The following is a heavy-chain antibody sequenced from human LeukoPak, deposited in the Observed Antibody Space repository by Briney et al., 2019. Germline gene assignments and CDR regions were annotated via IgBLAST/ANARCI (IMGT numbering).Heavy chain of an antibody. CDR2: IYPGDSDT. CDR1: GYSFTSYW. D-gene: IGHD2-2*01. Sequence: GESLKISCKGSGYSFTSYWIGWVRKMHGKGLEWMGIIYPGDSDTRYSPPLQGKVTISADKYISTAYLQWSSLKASDTAMYYCARDKGYCSSTSCPEGGYWGQGTLVTVSS. V-gene: IGHV5-51*01. J-gene: IGHJ4*02. CDR3: ARDKGYCSSTSCPEGGY.